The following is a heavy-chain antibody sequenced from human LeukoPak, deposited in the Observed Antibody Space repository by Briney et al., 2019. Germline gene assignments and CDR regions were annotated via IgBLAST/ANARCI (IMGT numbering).Heavy chain of an antibody. CDR1: GYTFTIYA. Sequence: ASVKVSCKASGYTFTIYAIIWVRQAPGQGLEWMGWISANNGNTNYAQKLQGRVTMTTDTSTSTAYMELRTLTSDDTAVYYCARQIVGATNWFDPWGQGTLVTVSS. V-gene: IGHV1-18*01. CDR2: ISANNGNT. CDR3: ARQIVGATNWFDP. D-gene: IGHD1-26*01. J-gene: IGHJ5*02.